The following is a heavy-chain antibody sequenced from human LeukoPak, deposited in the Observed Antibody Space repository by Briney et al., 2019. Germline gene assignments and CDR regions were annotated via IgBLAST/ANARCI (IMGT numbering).Heavy chain of an antibody. D-gene: IGHD1-26*01. CDR2: IYYSGST. CDR1: GGSISSGDYY. CDR3: ARIVGAGDAFDI. V-gene: IGHV4-30-4*08. Sequence: SETLSLTCTVSGGSISSGDYYWSWIRQPPGKGLEWIGYIYYSGSTYYNPSLKSRVTISVDTSKNQFSLKLSSVTAADTAVSYCARIVGAGDAFDIWGQGTTVTVSS. J-gene: IGHJ3*02.